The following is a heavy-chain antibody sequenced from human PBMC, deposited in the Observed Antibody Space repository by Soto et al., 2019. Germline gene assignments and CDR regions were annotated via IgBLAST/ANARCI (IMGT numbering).Heavy chain of an antibody. J-gene: IGHJ4*02. CDR2: ISYDGSNK. Sequence: PGGSLRLSCAASGFTFSSYAMHWVRQAPGKGLEWVAVISYDGSNKYYADSVKGRFTISRDNSKNTLYLQMNSLRAEDTAVYYCAKERYDYIWGSYRYSSPYFDYWGQGTLVTVSS. V-gene: IGHV3-30-3*01. CDR3: AKERYDYIWGSYRYSSPYFDY. D-gene: IGHD3-16*02. CDR1: GFTFSSYA.